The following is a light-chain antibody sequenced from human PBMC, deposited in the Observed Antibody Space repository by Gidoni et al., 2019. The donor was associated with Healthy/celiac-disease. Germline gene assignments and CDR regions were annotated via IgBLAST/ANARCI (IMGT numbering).Light chain of an antibody. CDR2: DAS. J-gene: IGKJ4*01. Sequence: MVLTQSPATLSLSPGERATLPCRASQSVSSYLAWYQQKPGQAPRLLIYDASNRATGIPARFSGSGSGTDFTLTISSLEPEDFAVYYCQQRSNWPPGFGGGTKVEIK. CDR3: QQRSNWPPG. CDR1: QSVSSY. V-gene: IGKV3-11*01.